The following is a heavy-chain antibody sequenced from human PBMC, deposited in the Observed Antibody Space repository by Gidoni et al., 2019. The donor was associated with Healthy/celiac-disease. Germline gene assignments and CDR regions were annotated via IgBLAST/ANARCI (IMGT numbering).Heavy chain of an antibody. CDR2: ISGSGGST. CDR1: GFTFSSYA. D-gene: IGHD2-15*01. Sequence: EVQLLESGGGLVQPGGSLRLSCAASGFTFSSYAMSWVRQAPGKGLEWVSAISGSGGSTYYADSVKGRFTISRDKSKNTLYLQMNSLRAEDTAVYYCAKSLGGPGYFDYWGQGTLVTVSS. J-gene: IGHJ4*02. V-gene: IGHV3-23*01. CDR3: AKSLGGPGYFDY.